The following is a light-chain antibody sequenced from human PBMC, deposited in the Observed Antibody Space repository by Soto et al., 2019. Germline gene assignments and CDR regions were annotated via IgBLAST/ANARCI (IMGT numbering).Light chain of an antibody. J-gene: IGKJ4*01. V-gene: IGKV1-5*03. CDR1: QSISSW. CDR3: QQYDTDPLT. Sequence: DIQMTQSPATLPASVGDRVIITCRASQSISSWLAWYQQKPGKAPNILIYKASSLESGVPSRFSGSGSGTEFTLTISSLQPDDFATYCCQQYDTDPLTFGGGTKVEIK. CDR2: KAS.